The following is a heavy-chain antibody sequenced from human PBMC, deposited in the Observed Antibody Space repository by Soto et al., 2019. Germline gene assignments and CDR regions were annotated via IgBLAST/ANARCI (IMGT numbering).Heavy chain of an antibody. CDR2: IKPDESEK. D-gene: IGHD4-4*01. CDR1: GFTFSDSW. V-gene: IGHV3-7*01. CDR3: VRGGSNYAC. Sequence: EVQLVESGGGLVQPGGSLRLSCKASGFTFSDSWMTWVRQAPGKGLEWVARIKPDESEKKYADSVKGRFSISRDNAKNSMYLQMDCLRVEDTAVYYCVRGGSNYACWGQGTLVTVSS. J-gene: IGHJ4*02.